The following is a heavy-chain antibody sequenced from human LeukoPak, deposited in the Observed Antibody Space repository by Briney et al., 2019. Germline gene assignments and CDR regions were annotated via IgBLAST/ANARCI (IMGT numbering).Heavy chain of an antibody. CDR1: EFSFSSYW. CDR3: ARDRPYYDMLTGQYYYYMDV. V-gene: IGHV3-7*01. D-gene: IGHD3-9*01. J-gene: IGHJ6*03. CDR2: IKQDGSEK. Sequence: GGSLRLSCAASEFSFSSYWMRWVRQAPGEGLEWVANIKQDGSEKYYVDSVRGRFTISRDNAKNSLYLQMNSLRAEDTAVYYCARDRPYYDMLTGQYYYYMDVWGNGTTVTVSS.